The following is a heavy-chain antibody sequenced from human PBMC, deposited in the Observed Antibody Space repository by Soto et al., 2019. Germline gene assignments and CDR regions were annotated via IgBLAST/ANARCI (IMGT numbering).Heavy chain of an antibody. CDR1: GGSISSSNW. D-gene: IGHD3-22*01. Sequence: QVQLQESGPGLVKPSGTLSLTCAVSGGSISSSNWWSWVRQPPGKGLEWIGEIYHSGSTNYNPSLQSRATLSLDKSKHPFSLELSSVTGADTAVYCCAAHYDSIDYWGQGTLVTVSS. CDR3: AAHYDSIDY. J-gene: IGHJ4*02. V-gene: IGHV4-4*01. CDR2: IYHSGST.